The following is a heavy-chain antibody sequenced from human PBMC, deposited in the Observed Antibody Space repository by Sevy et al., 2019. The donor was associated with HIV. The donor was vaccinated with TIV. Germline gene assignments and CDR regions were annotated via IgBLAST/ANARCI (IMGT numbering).Heavy chain of an antibody. Sequence: GGSLRLSCAASGFSYSSYGMHWVRQAPGEGLEWVAYIQYDGSNKDYADSVKGRFTISRDNYKNTLDLQMNSLRVEDAVVYYCVKEGGGEGGDHWGQGTLVTVSS. J-gene: IGHJ4*02. D-gene: IGHD2-21*01. CDR2: IQYDGSNK. CDR1: GFSYSSYG. CDR3: VKEGGGEGGDH. V-gene: IGHV3-30*02.